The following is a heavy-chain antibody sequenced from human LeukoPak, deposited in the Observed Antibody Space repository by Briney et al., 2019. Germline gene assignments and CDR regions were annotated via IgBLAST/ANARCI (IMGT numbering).Heavy chain of an antibody. Sequence: SESLSLTCTVSGGSISSYYWSWIRQPPGKGLEWIGNIYYSGSTYYNLSLKSRVTISVDTSKNQFSLKLSSVTAADTAVYYCARVAGGSYWDYYYYMDVWGKGTTVTVSS. CDR2: IYYSGST. D-gene: IGHD1-26*01. CDR3: ARVAGGSYWDYYYYMDV. CDR1: GGSISSYY. J-gene: IGHJ6*03. V-gene: IGHV4-59*12.